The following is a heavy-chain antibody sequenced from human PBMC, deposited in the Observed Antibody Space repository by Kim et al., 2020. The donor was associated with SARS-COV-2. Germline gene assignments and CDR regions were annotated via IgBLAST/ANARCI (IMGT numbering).Heavy chain of an antibody. D-gene: IGHD3-3*01. CDR3: ASGRNDVWSGYPHYYYIDGMDV. CDR2: IIPIFGTA. CDR1: GCTFSSYS. Sequence: SVKVSCKASGCTFSSYSISWVRQAPGQGLEWMGGIIPIFGTANYAQKFQGRVTITTDESTSTAYMELSSLRSEDTAVYYCASGRNDVWSGYPHYYYIDGMDVWGQGTPVTVSS. J-gene: IGHJ6*02. V-gene: IGHV1-69*05.